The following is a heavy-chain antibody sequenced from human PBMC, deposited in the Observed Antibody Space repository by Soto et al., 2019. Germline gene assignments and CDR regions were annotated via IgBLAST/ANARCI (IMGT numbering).Heavy chain of an antibody. CDR2: INHSGST. CDR3: ARIAVADTEVGAYYYGMDV. V-gene: IGHV4-34*01. D-gene: IGHD6-19*01. Sequence: PSETLSLTCAVYGGSFSGYYWSWIRQPPGKGLEWIGEINHSGSTNYNPSLKSRVTISVDTSKNQFSLKLSSVTAADTAVYYCARIAVADTEVGAYYYGMDVWGQGTTVTVSS. J-gene: IGHJ6*02. CDR1: GGSFSGYY.